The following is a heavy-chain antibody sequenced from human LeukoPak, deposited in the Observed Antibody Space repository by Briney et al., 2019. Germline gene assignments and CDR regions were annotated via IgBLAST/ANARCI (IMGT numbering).Heavy chain of an antibody. V-gene: IGHV3-7*03. D-gene: IGHD5-18*01. J-gene: IGHJ4*02. CDR1: GFTFSSYW. CDR2: IKQDGSEK. CDR3: AKDLDTAMGNFDY. Sequence: GGSLRLSCAASGFTFSSYWMSWVRQAPGRGLEWVANIKQDGSEKYYVDSVKGRFTISRDNSKNTLYLQMNSLRAEDTALYYCAKDLDTAMGNFDYWGQGTLVTVSS.